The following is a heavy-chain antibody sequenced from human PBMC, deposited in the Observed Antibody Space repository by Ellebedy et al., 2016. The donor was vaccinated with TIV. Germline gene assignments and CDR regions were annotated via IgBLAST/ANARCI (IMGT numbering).Heavy chain of an antibody. CDR3: ARVRFSPGWFDP. CDR2: LYTGGIA. CDR1: GGSISTYF. V-gene: IGHV4-4*07. Sequence: GSLRLSCTVSGGSISTYFWSWIRQPARKGLEWIGRLYTGGIATYNPSLKSRVTISVDTSRNQVYLKVNSVTAADTGVYHCARVRFSPGWFDPWGQGTLVTVSS. J-gene: IGHJ5*02.